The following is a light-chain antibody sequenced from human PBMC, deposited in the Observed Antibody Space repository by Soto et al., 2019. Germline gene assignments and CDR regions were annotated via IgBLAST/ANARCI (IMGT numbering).Light chain of an antibody. CDR3: SAWDDSLNGLG. Sequence: QSALTQPASVSGSPGQSITISCTGSSSDVGGYNHVSWYQQHPGKAPKLMIYEVSNRPSGVSNRFSGSKSGNTASLTISGLQAEDEADYYCSAWDDSLNGLGFGGGTKLTVL. CDR1: SSDVGGYNH. J-gene: IGLJ2*01. V-gene: IGLV2-14*01. CDR2: EVS.